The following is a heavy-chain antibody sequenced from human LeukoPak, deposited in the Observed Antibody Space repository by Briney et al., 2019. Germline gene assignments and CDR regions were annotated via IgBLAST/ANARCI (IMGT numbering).Heavy chain of an antibody. CDR1: GFTFSSYG. Sequence: PGGSLRLSCAASGFTFSSYGMHWVRQAPGKGLEWVAFIRYDGSNKYYADSVKGRFTISRDNSKNTLYLQMNSLRAEDTAVYYCEAGSGYFLPFDYWGQGTLVTVSS. J-gene: IGHJ4*02. D-gene: IGHD3-3*01. CDR3: EAGSGYFLPFDY. V-gene: IGHV3-30*02. CDR2: IRYDGSNK.